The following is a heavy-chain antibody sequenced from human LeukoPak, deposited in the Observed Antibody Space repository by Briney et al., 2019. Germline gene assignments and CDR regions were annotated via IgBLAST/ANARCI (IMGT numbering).Heavy chain of an antibody. CDR1: GGSISSHY. J-gene: IGHJ6*03. D-gene: IGHD2-2*01. CDR2: IYYSGST. V-gene: IGHV4-59*11. CDR3: ARWFTNYYYYSMDV. Sequence: PSETLSLTCTVTGGSISSHYWSWIRQPPGKGLEWIGHIYYSGSTNYNPSLKSRVTISVDTSKNQFSLKLSSVTAADTAVYYCARWFTNYYYYSMDVWGKATTVTVSS.